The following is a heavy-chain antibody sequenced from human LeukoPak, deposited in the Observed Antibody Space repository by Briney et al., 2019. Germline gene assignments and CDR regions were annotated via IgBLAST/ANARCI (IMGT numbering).Heavy chain of an antibody. V-gene: IGHV4-59*08. CDR2: IYYSGST. CDR3: ARHDRRPWFDP. Sequence: PSETLSLTCTVSGGSISSYYWSWIRQPPGKGLEWIGYIYYSGSTNYNPSLKSRVTISVDTSKNQFSLKLSSVTAADTAVYYCARHDRRPWFDPWGQGTLVTVSS. D-gene: IGHD6-6*01. J-gene: IGHJ5*02. CDR1: GGSISSYY.